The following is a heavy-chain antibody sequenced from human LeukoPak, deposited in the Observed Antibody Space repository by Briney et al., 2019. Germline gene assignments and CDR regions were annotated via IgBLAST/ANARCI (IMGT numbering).Heavy chain of an antibody. D-gene: IGHD3-16*01. J-gene: IGHJ6*02. CDR1: SGSISGYY. Sequence: SETLSLTCTVSSGSISGYYWTWVRQPPGKGLEWIGQIHYSGRADYNPSLKSRITMSVDTSRNQISLKLSSVTAADTAIYYSVRFGVNYDMDVWGQGTTVTVFS. CDR2: IHYSGRA. CDR3: VRFGVNYDMDV. V-gene: IGHV4-59*01.